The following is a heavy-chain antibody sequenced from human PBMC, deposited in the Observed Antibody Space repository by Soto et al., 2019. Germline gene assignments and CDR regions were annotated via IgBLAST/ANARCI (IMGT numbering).Heavy chain of an antibody. V-gene: IGHV4-34*01. CDR2: INHSGST. CDR3: ARGGLDVDTAMVRVYYYYYYGMDV. D-gene: IGHD5-18*01. Sequence: ETLSLTCAVYGGSFSGYYLSWIRQPPGKGLDWIGEINHSGSTNYNPSLKSRVTISVDTSKNQFSLKLSSVTAADTAVYYCARGGLDVDTAMVRVYYYYYYGMDVWGQGTTVNVSS. CDR1: GGSFSGYY. J-gene: IGHJ6*02.